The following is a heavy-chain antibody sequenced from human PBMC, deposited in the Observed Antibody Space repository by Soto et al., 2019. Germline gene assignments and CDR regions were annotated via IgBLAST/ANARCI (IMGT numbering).Heavy chain of an antibody. J-gene: IGHJ4*02. CDR3: ARNQDYYDSSGYPTVPDY. CDR1: GFTFSDYA. V-gene: IGHV3-64*01. CDR2: ISRNGRST. Sequence: PGGSLRLSCAASGFTFSDYAMHWVRQAPGKGLEYLTAISRNGRSTFYANSVKGRFTISRDNSKNTLYLQMGSPRAEDTSVYYCARNQDYYDSSGYPTVPDYWGQGTLVTVSS. D-gene: IGHD3-22*01.